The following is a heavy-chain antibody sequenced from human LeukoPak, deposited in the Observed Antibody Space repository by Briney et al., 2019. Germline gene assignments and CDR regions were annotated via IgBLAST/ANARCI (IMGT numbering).Heavy chain of an antibody. J-gene: IGHJ4*02. V-gene: IGHV3-74*01. Sequence: SGGSLRLSCAASGFTFSSYWMHWVRQAPGKGLVWVSRINSDGSSTSYADSVKGRFTISRDNSKNTLYLQMNSLRGEDTAVYYCAKGRWELQGGFDYWGQGTLVTVSS. CDR3: AKGRWELQGGFDY. CDR1: GFTFSSYW. CDR2: INSDGSST. D-gene: IGHD1-26*01.